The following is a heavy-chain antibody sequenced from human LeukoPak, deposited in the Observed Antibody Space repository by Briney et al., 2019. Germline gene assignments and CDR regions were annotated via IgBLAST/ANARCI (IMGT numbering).Heavy chain of an antibody. V-gene: IGHV4-61*02. D-gene: IGHD3-22*01. CDR2: IYTSGST. Sequence: SETLSLTCTVSGGSISSGSCYWSWIRQPAGKGLEWIGRIYTSGSTNYNPSLKSRVTISVDTSKNQFSLKLSSVTAADTAVYYCARAPNYYDSSGRDYWGQGTLVTVSS. CDR3: ARAPNYYDSSGRDY. CDR1: GGSISSGSCY. J-gene: IGHJ4*02.